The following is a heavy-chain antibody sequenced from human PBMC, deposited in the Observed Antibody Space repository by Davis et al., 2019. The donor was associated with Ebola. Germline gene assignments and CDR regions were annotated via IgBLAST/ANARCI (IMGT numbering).Heavy chain of an antibody. CDR3: AGGRGSILGWG. J-gene: IGHJ4*02. CDR1: GFTFSSYA. Sequence: PGGSLRLSCAASGFTFSSYAMHWVRQAPGKGLEWVAVISYDGSNKYYADSVKGRFTISRDNAKNSLYLQMNSLRAEDTAVYYCAGGRGSILGWGWGQGTLVTVSS. D-gene: IGHD2-21*01. V-gene: IGHV3-30-3*01. CDR2: ISYDGSNK.